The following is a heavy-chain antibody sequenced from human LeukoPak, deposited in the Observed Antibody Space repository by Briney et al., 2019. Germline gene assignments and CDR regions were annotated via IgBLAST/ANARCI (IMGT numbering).Heavy chain of an antibody. D-gene: IGHD3-10*01. Sequence: PSETLSLTCAVYGGSFSGYYWSWIRQPPGKGLEWIGEINHSGSTNYNPSLKSRVTISVDTSKNQFSLKLSSVTAADTAVYYCARGEGSGSYYNFDAFDIWGQGTMVTVSS. CDR1: GGSFSGYY. J-gene: IGHJ3*02. CDR3: ARGEGSGSYYNFDAFDI. V-gene: IGHV4-34*01. CDR2: INHSGST.